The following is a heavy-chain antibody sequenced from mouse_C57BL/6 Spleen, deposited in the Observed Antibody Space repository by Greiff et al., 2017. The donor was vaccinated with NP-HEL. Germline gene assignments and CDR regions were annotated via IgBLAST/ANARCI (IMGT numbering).Heavy chain of an antibody. Sequence: QVQLQQPGAELVMPGASVKLSCKASGYTFTSYWMHWVKQRPGQGLEWIGEIDPSDSYTNYNQKFKGKSTLTVDKSSSTASMQLSSLTSEDSAFYYCARRRDDDYDGFDYWGQGTTLTVSS. J-gene: IGHJ2*01. V-gene: IGHV1-69*01. CDR1: GYTFTSYW. CDR3: ARRRDDDYDGFDY. D-gene: IGHD2-4*01. CDR2: IDPSDSYT.